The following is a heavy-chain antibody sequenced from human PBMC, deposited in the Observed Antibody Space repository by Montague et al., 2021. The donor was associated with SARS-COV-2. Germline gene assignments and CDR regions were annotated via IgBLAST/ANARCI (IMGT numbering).Heavy chain of an antibody. CDR1: GFTFSSYE. V-gene: IGHV3-48*03. D-gene: IGHD3-22*01. CDR3: ARVLVVTYYGMDV. CDR2: ISSSGSTI. J-gene: IGHJ6*02. Sequence: SLRLSCAASGFTFSSYEMNWVRQAPGKGLEWVSYISSSGSTIYHADSVKGRFTISRDNAKNSLYLQMNSLRAEDTAVYYCARVLVVTYYGMDVWGQGTTVTVSS.